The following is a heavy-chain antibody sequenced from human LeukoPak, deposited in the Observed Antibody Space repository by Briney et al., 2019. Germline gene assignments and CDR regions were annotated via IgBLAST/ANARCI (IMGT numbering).Heavy chain of an antibody. Sequence: GESLKVSCKASGYSFTSYYMHWVRQAPGQGLEWMGIINPSGGSTSYAQKFQGRVTMTRDTSTSTVYMELSSLRSEDTAVYYCARVTCSGGSCYSNFDYWGQGTLVTVSS. CDR1: GYSFTSYY. J-gene: IGHJ4*02. V-gene: IGHV1-46*01. CDR3: ARVTCSGGSCYSNFDY. D-gene: IGHD2-15*01. CDR2: INPSGGST.